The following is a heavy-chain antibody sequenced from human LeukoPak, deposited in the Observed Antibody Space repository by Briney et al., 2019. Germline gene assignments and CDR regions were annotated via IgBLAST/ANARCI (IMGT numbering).Heavy chain of an antibody. J-gene: IGHJ4*02. Sequence: ASVKVSCKASGYTFTSYGISWVRQAPGQGLEWMGWISAYNGNTNYAQKLQGRVTMTTDTSTSTAYMELRSLRSDDTAVYYCARDPSYYDILTGYSRPNPFDYSGQGTLVTVSS. CDR2: ISAYNGNT. V-gene: IGHV1-18*01. D-gene: IGHD3-9*01. CDR3: ARDPSYYDILTGYSRPNPFDY. CDR1: GYTFTSYG.